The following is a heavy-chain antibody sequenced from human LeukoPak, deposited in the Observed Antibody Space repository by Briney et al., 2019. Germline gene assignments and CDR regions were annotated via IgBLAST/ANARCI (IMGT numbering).Heavy chain of an antibody. J-gene: IGHJ5*02. CDR3: AKPPGLRRLDP. CDR2: INNSGGST. D-gene: IGHD5-12*01. CDR1: GFTFSSYA. V-gene: IGHV3-23*01. Sequence: GGSLRLSCAASGFTFSSYAMNWVRQAPGKGLAWVSGINNSGGSTYYAESVKGRFTISRDNSKNTLYLQMNSLRAEDTAVYYCAKPPGLRRLDPWGQGTLVTVSS.